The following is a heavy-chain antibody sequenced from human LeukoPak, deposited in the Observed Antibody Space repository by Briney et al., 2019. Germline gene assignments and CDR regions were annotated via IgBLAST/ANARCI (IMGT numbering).Heavy chain of an antibody. D-gene: IGHD3-22*01. J-gene: IGHJ5*02. Sequence: GASVTVSCKASGFTFRTSAVQWVRQARGQRLEWIGWIVVGSGNTNYAQKFQERVTISRDMSTSTAYMELSSLRSEDTAVYYCAAQVNYHDSTVWDPWGQGTLVTVSS. CDR2: IVVGSGNT. V-gene: IGHV1-58*01. CDR1: GFTFRTSA. CDR3: AAQVNYHDSTVWDP.